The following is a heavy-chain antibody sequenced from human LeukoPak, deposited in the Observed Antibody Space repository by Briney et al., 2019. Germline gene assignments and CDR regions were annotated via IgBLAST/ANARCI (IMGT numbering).Heavy chain of an antibody. D-gene: IGHD5-18*01. Sequence: PGGSLRLSCAASGFTFSSYSMNWVRQAPGKGLEWVSAISGSGGSTYYADSVKGRLTISRDNSKNTLYLQMNSLRAEDTAVYYCAKGFWIQLGHIDYWGQGTLVTVSS. J-gene: IGHJ4*02. CDR3: AKGFWIQLGHIDY. CDR2: ISGSGGST. V-gene: IGHV3-23*01. CDR1: GFTFSSYS.